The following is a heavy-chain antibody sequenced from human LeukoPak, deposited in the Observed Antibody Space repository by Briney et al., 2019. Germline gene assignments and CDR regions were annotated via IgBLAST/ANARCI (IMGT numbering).Heavy chain of an antibody. CDR1: GGSFSGYY. V-gene: IGHV4-34*01. J-gene: IGHJ4*02. Sequence: SETLSLTCAVYGGSFSGYYWSWIRRPPGKGLEWIGEINHSGSTNYNPSLKSRVTISVDTSKNQFSPKLSSVTAADTAVYYCARDEGGARRYFDYWGQGTLVTVSS. CDR2: INHSGST. D-gene: IGHD3-16*01. CDR3: ARDEGGARRYFDY.